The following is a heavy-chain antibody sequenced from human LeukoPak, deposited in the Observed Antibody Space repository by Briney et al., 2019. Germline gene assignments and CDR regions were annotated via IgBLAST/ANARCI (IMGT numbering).Heavy chain of an antibody. J-gene: IGHJ6*03. V-gene: IGHV4-61*02. Sequence: SETLSLTCTVSGGSISSVTYYWSWIRQPAGKGLEGIGRIYTSGSTNYNPSLKSRVTMSVDTSKNQFSLKLSSVTAADTAVYYCARGRRVSSSWYGVYYYMDVWGKGTTVTVSS. CDR1: GGSISSVTYY. CDR3: ARGRRVSSSWYGVYYYMDV. CDR2: IYTSGST. D-gene: IGHD6-13*01.